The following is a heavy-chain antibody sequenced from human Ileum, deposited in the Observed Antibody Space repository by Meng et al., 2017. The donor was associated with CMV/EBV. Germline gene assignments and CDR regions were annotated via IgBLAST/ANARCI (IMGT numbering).Heavy chain of an antibody. Sequence: VSGGSISSSNWWSWVRQPPGKGLEWIGEIYHSGSTNYNPSLKSRVTISVDKSKNQFSLKLSSVTAADTAVYYCARGKGIAARPADYWGQGTLVTVSS. D-gene: IGHD6-6*01. J-gene: IGHJ4*02. CDR2: IYHSGST. CDR1: GGSISSSNW. V-gene: IGHV4-4*02. CDR3: ARGKGIAARPADY.